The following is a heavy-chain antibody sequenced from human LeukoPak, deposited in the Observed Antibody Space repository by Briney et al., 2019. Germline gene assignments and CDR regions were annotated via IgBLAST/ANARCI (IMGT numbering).Heavy chain of an antibody. CDR2: IIPIFRKV. D-gene: IGHD3-22*01. V-gene: IGHV1-69*05. CDR1: GDTFSSYA. CDR3: ARDVSDSSGYTFDY. J-gene: IGHJ4*02. Sequence: GTSVKVSCKAPGDTFSSYAVTWVRQAPGQGLEWMGGIIPIFRKVRYAQKFQGRVTITMEESTSTAYMELSSLSSEDTAVYYCARDVSDSSGYTFDYWGQGTLVTVSS.